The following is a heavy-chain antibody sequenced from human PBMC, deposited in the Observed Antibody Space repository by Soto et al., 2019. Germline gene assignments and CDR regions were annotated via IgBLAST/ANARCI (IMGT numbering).Heavy chain of an antibody. CDR3: ARLGDSSRSGYYYYYYMDV. CDR1: GGSISSSSYY. V-gene: IGHV4-39*01. CDR2: IYYSGST. J-gene: IGHJ6*03. D-gene: IGHD6-13*01. Sequence: SETLSLTCTVSGGSISSSSYYWGWIRQPPGRGLEWIGSIYYSGSTYYNPSLKSRVTISEDTSKNQFSLKLSSVTAADTAVYYCARLGDSSRSGYYYYYYMDVWGKGTTVTVSS.